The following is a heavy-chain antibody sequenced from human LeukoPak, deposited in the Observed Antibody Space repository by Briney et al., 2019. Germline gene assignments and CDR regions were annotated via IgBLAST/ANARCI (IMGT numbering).Heavy chain of an antibody. CDR1: GVTFSSYA. CDR3: AKDLSSPYYYYGMDV. J-gene: IGHJ6*02. Sequence: GGSLRLSCAASGVTFSSYAMSWVRQAPGKGLEGVSAISGSGGRTYYADFVKGRFTISRDNSKNTLYLQMNSLRADDTAVYYCAKDLSSPYYYYGMDVWGQGTTVTVSS. CDR2: ISGSGGRT. D-gene: IGHD6-6*01. V-gene: IGHV3-23*01.